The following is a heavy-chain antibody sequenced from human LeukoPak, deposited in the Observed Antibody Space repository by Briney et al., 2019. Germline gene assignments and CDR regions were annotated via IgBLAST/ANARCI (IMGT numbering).Heavy chain of an antibody. CDR3: ASLYYGGNNFDY. Sequence: GGSLRLSCAASGFTFSSYEMNWVRQAPGKGLEWVSSISSSSSYIYYADSVKGRFTISRDNAKNSLYLQMNSLRAEDTAVYYCASLYYGGNNFDYWGQGTLVTVSS. J-gene: IGHJ4*02. CDR2: ISSSSSYI. V-gene: IGHV3-21*01. CDR1: GFTFSSYE. D-gene: IGHD4-23*01.